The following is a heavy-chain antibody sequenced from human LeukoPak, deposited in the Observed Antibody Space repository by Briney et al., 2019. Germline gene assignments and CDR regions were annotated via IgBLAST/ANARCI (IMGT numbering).Heavy chain of an antibody. CDR1: GGNFSSYA. CDR3: ARDLLGAHLGYCSSTSCYTLDY. D-gene: IGHD2-2*02. CDR2: IIPIFGTA. Sequence: SVKVSCKASGGNFSSYAISWVRQAPGQGLEWMGGIIPIFGTANYAQKFQGRVTITADESTSTAYMELSSLRSEDTAVYYCARDLLGAHLGYCSSTSCYTLDYWGQGTLVTVSS. J-gene: IGHJ4*02. V-gene: IGHV1-69*13.